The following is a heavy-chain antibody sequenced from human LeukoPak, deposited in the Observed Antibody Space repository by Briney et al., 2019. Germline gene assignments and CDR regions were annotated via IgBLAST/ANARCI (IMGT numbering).Heavy chain of an antibody. J-gene: IGHJ4*02. V-gene: IGHV3-43D*03. CDR2: ISWDGGST. CDR1: GFTFDDYA. Sequence: PGGSLRLSCAASGFTFDDYAMHWVRQAPGKGLEWVSLISWDGGSTYYADSVKGRFTISRDNSKNTLYLQMNSLRAEDTAVYYCAKGSRMYSRSFLGVDYWGQGTLVTVSS. CDR3: AKGSRMYSRSFLGVDY. D-gene: IGHD6-13*01.